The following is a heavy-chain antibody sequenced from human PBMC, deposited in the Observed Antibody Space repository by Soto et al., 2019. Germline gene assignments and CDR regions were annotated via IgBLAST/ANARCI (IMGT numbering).Heavy chain of an antibody. Sequence: ASVKVSCKACGYTFTGYYMHCVRQPPGQGLEWMGWSNPNSGGTNYAQKFQGWVTMTRDTSISTAYMELSRLRSDDTAVYYCARGPLGVGESQLDYWGRGTLLIVSS. V-gene: IGHV1-2*04. CDR3: ARGPLGVGESQLDY. J-gene: IGHJ4*02. D-gene: IGHD3-10*01. CDR2: SNPNSGGT. CDR1: GYTFTGYY.